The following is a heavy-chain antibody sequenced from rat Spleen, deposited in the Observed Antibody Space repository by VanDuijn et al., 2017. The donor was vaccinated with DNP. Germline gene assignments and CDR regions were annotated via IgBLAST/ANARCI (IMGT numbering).Heavy chain of an antibody. J-gene: IGHJ2*01. CDR3: TTDFERGY. Sequence: EVQLVESGGGLVQPGRSLKLSCAAAGVTFSNYGMAWVRQAPKKGLEWVASISASGGSTSYRDSVKGRFTISRDNAKSILYLQMDSLRSEDTATYYCTTDFERGYWGQGVMVTVSS. CDR2: ISASGGST. V-gene: IGHV5S23*01. D-gene: IGHD1-11*01. CDR1: GVTFSNYG.